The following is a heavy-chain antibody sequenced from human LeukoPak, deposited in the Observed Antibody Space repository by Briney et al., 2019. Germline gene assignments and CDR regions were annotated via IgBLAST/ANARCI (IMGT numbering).Heavy chain of an antibody. J-gene: IGHJ5*02. CDR2: ISAYNGNT. Sequence: ASVKVSCKASGYTFTSYGISWVRQAPGQGLEWMGWISAYNGNTNYAQKFQGRVTMTEDTSTDTAYMELSSLRSEDTAVYYCATLERPQKRITIFGVVIHVFDPWGQGTLVTVSS. V-gene: IGHV1-18*01. CDR3: ATLERPQKRITIFGVVIHVFDP. D-gene: IGHD3-3*01. CDR1: GYTFTSYG.